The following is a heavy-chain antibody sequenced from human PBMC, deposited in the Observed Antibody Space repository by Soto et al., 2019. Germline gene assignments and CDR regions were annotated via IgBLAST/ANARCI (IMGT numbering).Heavy chain of an antibody. Sequence: ASVKVSCKTAGYTFTNFDVNWLRQAAGQGLEWMGWMSPNSENKGYAQKLQGRVSMTRDTSITTAYMELSSLTSEDSAVYYSARRFGSSWNTGGYNRLDFWG. V-gene: IGHV1-8*01. D-gene: IGHD6-13*01. CDR1: GYTFTNFD. CDR3: ARRFGSSWNTGGYNRLDF. J-gene: IGHJ5*01. CDR2: MSPNSENK.